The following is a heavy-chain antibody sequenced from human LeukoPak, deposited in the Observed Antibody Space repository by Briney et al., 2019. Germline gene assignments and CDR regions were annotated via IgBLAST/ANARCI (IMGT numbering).Heavy chain of an antibody. CDR3: AKEGPIAVAGYFDY. CDR1: GFTFGTYA. J-gene: IGHJ4*02. CDR2: ITGDGGRT. Sequence: PGGSLRLSCAASGFTFGTYAMNWVRQAPGKGLEWVSLITGDGGRTYYADSVKGRFTISRDNSKNSLYLQMNSLRTEDTALYYCAKEGPIAVAGYFDYWGQGTLVTVSS. V-gene: IGHV3-43*02. D-gene: IGHD6-19*01.